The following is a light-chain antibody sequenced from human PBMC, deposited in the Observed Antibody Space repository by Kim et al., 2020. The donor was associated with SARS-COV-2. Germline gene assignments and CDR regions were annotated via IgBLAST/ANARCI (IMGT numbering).Light chain of an antibody. CDR3: QQSFSTPPVT. V-gene: IGKV1-39*01. J-gene: IGKJ5*01. Sequence: DIQMTQSPSSLSASVGDRVTITCRASQSITTYLNWYQQKLGKAPKLLIYAASTLQNGAPSRFSGSGSGTNFTLTISSLQPEDFATYYCQQSFSTPPVTFGQGTRLEIK. CDR1: QSITTY. CDR2: AAS.